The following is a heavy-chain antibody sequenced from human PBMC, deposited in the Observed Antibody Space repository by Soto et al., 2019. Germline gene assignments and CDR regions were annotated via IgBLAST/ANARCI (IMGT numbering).Heavy chain of an antibody. CDR3: ARAMYYYGSDAEFDY. CDR2: INPNSGGT. J-gene: IGHJ4*02. D-gene: IGHD3-10*01. V-gene: IGHV1-2*04. Sequence: QVQLVQSGAEVKKPGASVKVSCKASGYTFTGYYMHWVRQAPGQGLEWMGWINPNSGGTNYAQKSQGWVTMTRDTSISTAYMELSRLRSDDTAVYYCARAMYYYGSDAEFDYWGQGTLVTVSS. CDR1: GYTFTGYY.